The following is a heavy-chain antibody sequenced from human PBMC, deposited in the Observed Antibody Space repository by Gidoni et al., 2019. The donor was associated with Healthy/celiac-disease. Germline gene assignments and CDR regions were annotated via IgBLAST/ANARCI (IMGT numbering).Heavy chain of an antibody. CDR2: ISYDGSNK. V-gene: IGHV3-30*18. CDR3: AKEGEYYYDSSDFLASAFDI. D-gene: IGHD3-22*01. CDR1: GFPFSSYG. J-gene: IGHJ3*02. Sequence: QLQLVESGGGVVQPGRSLRLPCAASGFPFSSYGMPWARQAPGKGLEWVAVISYDGSNKYYADSVKGRFTISRDNSKNTLYLQMNSLRAEDTAVYYCAKEGEYYYDSSDFLASAFDIWGQGTMVTVSS.